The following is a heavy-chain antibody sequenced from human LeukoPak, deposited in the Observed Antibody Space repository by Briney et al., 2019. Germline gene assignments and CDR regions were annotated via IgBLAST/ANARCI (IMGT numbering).Heavy chain of an antibody. V-gene: IGHV4-34*01. CDR1: GFTFSSYS. CDR2: INHSGST. CDR3: ARRRSAAFDI. Sequence: GSLRLSCAASGFTFSSYSMNWVRQPPGKGLEWIGEINHSGSTNYNPSLKSRVTISVDKSKNQFSLKLSSVTAADTAVYYCARRRSAAFDIWGQGTMVTVSS. J-gene: IGHJ3*02.